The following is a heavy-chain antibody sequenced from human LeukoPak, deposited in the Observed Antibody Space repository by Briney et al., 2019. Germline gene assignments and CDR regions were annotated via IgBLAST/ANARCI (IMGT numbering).Heavy chain of an antibody. CDR2: INRNGGTI. D-gene: IGHD6-13*01. V-gene: IGHV3-20*01. CDR3: ARERSTSNWYGTPDFDY. CDR1: GFTFDDYG. J-gene: IGHJ4*02. Sequence: GGSLRLSCAASGFTFDDYGMSWVRQVPGKGLEWVSGINRNGGTINYADSVKGRFTISRGYAKNSLYLQMNSLRAEDTALYHCARERSTSNWYGTPDFDYWGQGILVTVSS.